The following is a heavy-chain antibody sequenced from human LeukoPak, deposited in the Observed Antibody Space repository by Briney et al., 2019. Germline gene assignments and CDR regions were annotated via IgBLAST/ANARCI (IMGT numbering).Heavy chain of an antibody. CDR3: ATEPYYYGLGTTEGYFDY. Sequence: PGGSLRLSCVASGFTFSGYGMHWVRQAPGKGLEWVAFIRYDGSNKYYADSVKGRFTISRDNSKNTLYLQMNSLRTEDTAIYYCATEPYYYGLGTTEGYFDYWGQGTLVTVSS. D-gene: IGHD3-10*01. V-gene: IGHV3-30*02. CDR1: GFTFSGYG. CDR2: IRYDGSNK. J-gene: IGHJ4*02.